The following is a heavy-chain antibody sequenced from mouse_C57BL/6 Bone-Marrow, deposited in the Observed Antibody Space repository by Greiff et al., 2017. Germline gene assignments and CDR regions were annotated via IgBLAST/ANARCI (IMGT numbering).Heavy chain of an antibody. Sequence: VQLQQSGAELVKPGASVKLSCKASGYTFTSYWMHWVKQRPGQGLEWIGMIHPNSGSTNYNEKFKSKATLTVDKSSSTAYMQLSSLTSEDSAVYYCARWIYYDYDGFAYWGQGTLVTVSA. CDR1: GYTFTSYW. J-gene: IGHJ3*01. V-gene: IGHV1-64*01. CDR2: IHPNSGST. CDR3: ARWIYYDYDGFAY. D-gene: IGHD2-4*01.